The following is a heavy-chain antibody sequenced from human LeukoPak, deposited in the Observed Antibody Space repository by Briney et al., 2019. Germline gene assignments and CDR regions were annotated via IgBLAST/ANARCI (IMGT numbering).Heavy chain of an antibody. CDR3: VRDRSRGYY. Sequence: PGGSLRLSCAASGFTFSSYWMSWARQAPGKGLEWVATTKEDGSERYYVESVKGRFTISRDNAKNSVYLQMNSLRAEDTAVYYCVRDRSRGYYWGQGTLVTVSS. CDR2: TKEDGSER. V-gene: IGHV3-7*01. J-gene: IGHJ4*02. D-gene: IGHD3-22*01. CDR1: GFTFSSYW.